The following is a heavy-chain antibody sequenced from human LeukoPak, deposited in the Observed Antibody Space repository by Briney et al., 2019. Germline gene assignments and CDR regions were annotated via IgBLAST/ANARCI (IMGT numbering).Heavy chain of an antibody. D-gene: IGHD6-13*01. V-gene: IGHV4-4*07. J-gene: IGHJ6*03. Sequence: RSSETLSLTCTVSGGSISSYYWSWIRQPAGKGLEWIGRIYTSGSTNYNPSLKSRVTMSVDTSKNQFSLKLSSVTAADTAVYYCARDWPDGAAAGRYYYYYMDVWGKGTTVTVSS. CDR1: GGSISSYY. CDR3: ARDWPDGAAAGRYYYYYMDV. CDR2: IYTSGST.